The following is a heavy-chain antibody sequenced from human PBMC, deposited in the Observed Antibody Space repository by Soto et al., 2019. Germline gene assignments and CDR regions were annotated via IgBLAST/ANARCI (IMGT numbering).Heavy chain of an antibody. CDR1: GGTFSSYA. D-gene: IGHD5-18*01. CDR3: ARARGYSYGYPAFDY. V-gene: IGHV1-69*01. Sequence: QXQLVQSGAEVTKPGSSVKVSCKASGGTFSSYAISWVRQAXGQGXEWMGGIIPIFGTANYAQKFQGRGTITADESTSTAYMELSSLSSEDTAVYYCARARGYSYGYPAFDYCGQGTLVTVSS. J-gene: IGHJ4*02. CDR2: IIPIFGTA.